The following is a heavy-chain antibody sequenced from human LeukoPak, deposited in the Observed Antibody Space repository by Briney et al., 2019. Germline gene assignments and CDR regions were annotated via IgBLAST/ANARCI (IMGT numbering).Heavy chain of an antibody. Sequence: PGRSLRLSCAESGFTFSSYGMHWVRQAPGKGLEWVAVILYDGSNKYYADSVKGRFTISRDNSKNTLYLQMNSLRAEDTAVYYCTKDRLTTVTTSTWFDPWGQGTLVTVSS. CDR2: ILYDGSNK. V-gene: IGHV3-33*06. J-gene: IGHJ5*02. CDR3: TKDRLTTVTTSTWFDP. CDR1: GFTFSSYG. D-gene: IGHD4-11*01.